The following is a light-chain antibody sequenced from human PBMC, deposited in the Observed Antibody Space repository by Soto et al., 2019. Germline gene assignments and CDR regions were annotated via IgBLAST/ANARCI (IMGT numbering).Light chain of an antibody. CDR2: GAS. Sequence: EIVLTHSPDTLSFSPGERATLSCRASQNVTTSLAWYQQKTGQPPRLLISGASRRATGIPERFSGSGSETDFTLTINRLEPEEFALYYCQHYHSGHRNVFGHGTRLEI. CDR1: QNVTTS. V-gene: IGKV3-20*01. CDR3: QHYHSGHRNV. J-gene: IGKJ5*01.